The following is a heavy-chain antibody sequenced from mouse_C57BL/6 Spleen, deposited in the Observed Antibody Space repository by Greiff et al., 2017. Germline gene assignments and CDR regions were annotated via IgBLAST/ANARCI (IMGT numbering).Heavy chain of an antibody. J-gene: IGHJ2*01. CDR2: INPNNGGT. Sequence: EVQLQQSGPELVKPGASVKMSCKASGYTFTDYNMHWVKQSHGKSLEWIGYINPNNGGTSYNQKFKGKATLTVNKSSSTAYMGLRSLTSEDSAVYYCARQLGRDYFDYWGQGTTLTVSS. CDR1: GYTFTDYN. CDR3: ARQLGRDYFDY. D-gene: IGHD4-1*02. V-gene: IGHV1-22*01.